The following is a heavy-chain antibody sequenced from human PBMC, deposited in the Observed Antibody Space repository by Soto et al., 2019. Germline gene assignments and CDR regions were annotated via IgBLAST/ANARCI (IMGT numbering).Heavy chain of an antibody. CDR3: AKDPIHDYSYGLYYFDY. D-gene: IGHD4-4*01. V-gene: IGHV3-23*01. J-gene: IGHJ4*02. Sequence: GGSLRLSCAASGFTFSSYAMSWVRQAPGKGLEWVSAISGSGGSTYYADSGKGRFTMSRDNSKNTLYLQMDGLRAEETAVNYCAKDPIHDYSYGLYYFDYWGQGTLVTVSS. CDR2: ISGSGGST. CDR1: GFTFSSYA.